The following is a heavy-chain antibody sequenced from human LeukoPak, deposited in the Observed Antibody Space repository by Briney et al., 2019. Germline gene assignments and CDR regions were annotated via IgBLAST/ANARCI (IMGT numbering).Heavy chain of an antibody. CDR2: ISYDGSNK. Sequence: PGGSLRLSCAASGFTFSSYGMHWVRQAPGKGLEWVALISYDGSNKYYTDSVKGRFTISRDDSKNTYLQMNRLRAEDTAAYYCAKDGGTGRIAAPGADYWGQGTLVTVSS. CDR3: AKDGGTGRIAAPGADY. CDR1: GFTFSSYG. J-gene: IGHJ4*02. V-gene: IGHV3-30*18. D-gene: IGHD6-13*01.